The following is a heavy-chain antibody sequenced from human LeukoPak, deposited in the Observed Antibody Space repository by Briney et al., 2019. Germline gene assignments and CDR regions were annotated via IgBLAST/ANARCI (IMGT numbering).Heavy chain of an antibody. CDR1: GFTFSGYW. CDR2: IKSDGGST. CDR3: ARLRTRFQNDGLDV. V-gene: IGHV3-74*01. J-gene: IGHJ3*01. Sequence: GGSLRLSCEVSGFTFSGYWMHWVRQAPGKGLVWVSRIKSDGGSTDYADSVKGRFTISRDNAKNTLWLQMNSLRGEDTAVYYCARLRTRFQNDGLDVWGQGTMVTVSS. D-gene: IGHD1-7*01.